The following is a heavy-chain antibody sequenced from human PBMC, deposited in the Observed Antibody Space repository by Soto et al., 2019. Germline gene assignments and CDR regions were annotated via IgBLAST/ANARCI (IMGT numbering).Heavy chain of an antibody. CDR3: ARDTIFRVVIIFGGMDV. J-gene: IGHJ6*02. CDR2: ISSSGSTI. V-gene: IGHV3-48*03. CDR1: GFTFSSYE. D-gene: IGHD3-3*01. Sequence: GGSLRLSCAASGFTFSSYEMHWVRQAPGKGLEWLSYISSSGSTIYYADSVKGRFTISRDNAKNSLYLQMNSLRAEDTAVYYRARDTIFRVVIIFGGMDVWGQGTTVTVSS.